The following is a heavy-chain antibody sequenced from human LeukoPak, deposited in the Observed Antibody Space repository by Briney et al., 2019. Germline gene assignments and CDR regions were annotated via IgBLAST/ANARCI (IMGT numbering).Heavy chain of an antibody. J-gene: IGHJ4*02. CDR2: ISSSGSTI. CDR3: ARVPSVGYYYDSSGTIDY. CDR1: GFTFSSYE. D-gene: IGHD3-22*01. V-gene: IGHV3-48*03. Sequence: GGSLRLSCAASGFTFSSYEMNWVRQAPGKGLEWVSYISSSGSTIYYADSVKGRFTISRDNAKNSLYLQMNSLRAEDTAVYYCARVPSVGYYYDSSGTIDYWGQGTLVTVSS.